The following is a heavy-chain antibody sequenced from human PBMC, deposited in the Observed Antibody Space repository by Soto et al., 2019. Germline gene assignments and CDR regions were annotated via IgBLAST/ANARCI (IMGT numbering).Heavy chain of an antibody. V-gene: IGHV4-59*01. J-gene: IGHJ5*02. CDR1: GGSISSYY. D-gene: IGHD2-2*01. CDR3: ARDQVPAALLGWSDP. CDR2: IYYSGST. Sequence: SETLSLTCTVSGGSISSYYWSWIRQPPGKGLEWIGYIYYSGSTNYNPSLKSRVTISVDTSKNQFSLKLSSVTAADTAVYYCARDQVPAALLGWSDPWGQGTQVTVSS.